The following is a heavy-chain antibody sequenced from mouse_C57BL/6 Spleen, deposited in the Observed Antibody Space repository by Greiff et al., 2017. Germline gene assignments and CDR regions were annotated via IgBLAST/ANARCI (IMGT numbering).Heavy chain of an antibody. D-gene: IGHD2-4*01. V-gene: IGHV1-9*01. J-gene: IGHJ2*01. CDR3: ARSGIYYDYDGGFDY. Sequence: QVQLQQSGAELMKPGASVKLSCKATGYTFTGYWIEWVKQRPGHGLEWIGEILPGSGSTNYNEKFKGKATFTADTSSNSAYMQLSSLTTEDSAIYYFARSGIYYDYDGGFDYWGQGTTLTVSS. CDR2: ILPGSGST. CDR1: GYTFTGYW.